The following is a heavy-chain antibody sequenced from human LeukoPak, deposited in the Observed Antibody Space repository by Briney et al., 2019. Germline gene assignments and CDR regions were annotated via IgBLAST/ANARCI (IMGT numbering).Heavy chain of an antibody. J-gene: IGHJ4*02. D-gene: IGHD6-13*01. Sequence: GSLRLSCAASGFTFRSFYMSWIRQPAGKGLEWIGRIYTSGSTNYNPSLKSRVTISVDTSKNQFSLKLSSVTAADTAVYYCARESIAAAGTFDYWGQGTLVTVSS. V-gene: IGHV4-4*07. CDR3: ARESIAAAGTFDY. CDR2: IYTSGST. CDR1: GFTFRSFY.